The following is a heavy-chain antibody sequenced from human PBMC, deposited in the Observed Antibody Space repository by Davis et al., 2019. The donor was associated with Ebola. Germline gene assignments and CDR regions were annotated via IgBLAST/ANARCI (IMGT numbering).Heavy chain of an antibody. V-gene: IGHV3-49*03. D-gene: IGHD3-10*01. CDR2: IRSNLYGGTT. CDR3: TTDYYYGSGSYGALGY. J-gene: IGHJ4*02. CDR1: GFSFGDFG. Sequence: GESLKISCTGSGFSFGDFGMSWYRQAPGKGLEWVGFIRSNLYGGTTEYAASVKGRFTISRDDSKKTLYLQMNSLKTEDTAVYYCTTDYYYGSGSYGALGYWGQGTLVTVSS.